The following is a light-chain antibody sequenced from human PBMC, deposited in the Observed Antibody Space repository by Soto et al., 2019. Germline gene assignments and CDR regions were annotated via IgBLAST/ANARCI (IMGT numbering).Light chain of an antibody. V-gene: IGKV1-39*01. Sequence: DIQMTQSPSSLSASVGDRVTITCRASQSISSYLNWYQQKPVKAPKLLIYAASSLQSGVPSRFSGSGSGTDFTLTISSLQPEDFATYYCQHSYSTPGTFGQGTKVEIK. CDR1: QSISSY. CDR3: QHSYSTPGT. J-gene: IGKJ1*01. CDR2: AAS.